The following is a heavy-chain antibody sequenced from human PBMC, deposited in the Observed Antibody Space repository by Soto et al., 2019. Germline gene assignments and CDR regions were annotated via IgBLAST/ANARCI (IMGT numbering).Heavy chain of an antibody. Sequence: GGSLRLSCAASGFTFSNSDMNWVRQAPGKGLEWVSGVSWNGSRTHYANSVKGRFIISRDNSRNFLYQQMNSLRPEDTAVYYCVSEVNLLWFGELVPSYYYCGMDVWGQEPRVT. J-gene: IGHJ6*02. CDR2: VSWNGSRT. D-gene: IGHD3-10*01. CDR1: GFTFSNSD. CDR3: VSEVNLLWFGELVPSYYYCGMDV. V-gene: IGHV3-35*01.